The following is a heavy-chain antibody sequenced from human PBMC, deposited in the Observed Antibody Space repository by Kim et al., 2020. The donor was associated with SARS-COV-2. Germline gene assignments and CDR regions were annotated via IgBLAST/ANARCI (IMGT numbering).Heavy chain of an antibody. J-gene: IGHJ5*01. CDR1: GDSISSYY. CDR2: IYYSGST. V-gene: IGHV4-59*01. D-gene: IGHD2-2*01. CDR3: ARSEGRASWHQFVS. Sequence: SETLSLTCSVSGDSISSYYCSWIRQLPGKGLEWLGYIYYSGSTDYNPSLKTRVTISWDTSKNQISLDLTSVTDADTAVYYCARSEGRASWHQFVSW.